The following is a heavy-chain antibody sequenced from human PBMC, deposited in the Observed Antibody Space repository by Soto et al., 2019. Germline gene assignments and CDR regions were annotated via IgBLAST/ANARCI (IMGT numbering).Heavy chain of an antibody. CDR3: AKDTSWTIDY. J-gene: IGHJ4*02. D-gene: IGHD4-17*01. Sequence: GGSLRLSCAASEFTFSSYAMSWVRQGTGKGLEWVSAIGAGGTSTYYADSVKGRFTISRDNSKNSLYLQMNSLRPEDTALYYCAKDTSWTIDYWGQGTLVTVSS. CDR2: IGAGGTST. V-gene: IGHV3-23*01. CDR1: EFTFSSYA.